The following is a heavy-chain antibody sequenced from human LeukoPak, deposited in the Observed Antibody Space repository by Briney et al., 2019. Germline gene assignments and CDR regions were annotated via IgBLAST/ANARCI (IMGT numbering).Heavy chain of an antibody. CDR1: GGSISSGGYY. CDR2: IYHSGST. D-gene: IGHD1-26*01. Sequence: PSETLSLTCAVSGGSISSGGYYWSWIRQPPGKGLEWIGYIYHSGSTYYNPSLKSRVTISVDRSKNQFSLKLSSVTAADTAVYYCAREAKWELVDYWGQGTQVTVSS. J-gene: IGHJ4*02. CDR3: AREAKWELVDY. V-gene: IGHV4-30-2*01.